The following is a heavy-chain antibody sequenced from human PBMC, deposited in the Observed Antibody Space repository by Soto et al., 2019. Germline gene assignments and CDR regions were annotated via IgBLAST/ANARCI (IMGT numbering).Heavy chain of an antibody. CDR1: GGPISSSNYY. V-gene: IGHV4-30-4*01. CDR3: ARDRLPIWGGMDV. D-gene: IGHD5-18*01. CDR2: IYYSGST. J-gene: IGHJ6*01. Sequence: QVQLQESGPGLVKPSQSLSLTCSVSGGPISSSNYYWSWIRQPPGKGLEYIGYIYYSGSTYYNPSLKSRVTISVDTSKNQFSLRLTSVTAADTAVDFCARDRLPIWGGMDVW.